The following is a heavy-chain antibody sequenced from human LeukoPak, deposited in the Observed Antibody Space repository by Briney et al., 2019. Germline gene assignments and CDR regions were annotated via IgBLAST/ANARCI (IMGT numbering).Heavy chain of an antibody. Sequence: ASVKVSCKASGYSFTGHYMHWVRQAPGQGLEWMGWINPKSGGTNYAQKFQGRVTMTRDMSTSTVYMELSSLRSEDTAVYYCATTDGYNSGPNDYWGQGTLVTVSS. D-gene: IGHD5-24*01. V-gene: IGHV1-2*02. CDR1: GYSFTGHY. J-gene: IGHJ4*02. CDR3: ATTDGYNSGPNDY. CDR2: INPKSGGT.